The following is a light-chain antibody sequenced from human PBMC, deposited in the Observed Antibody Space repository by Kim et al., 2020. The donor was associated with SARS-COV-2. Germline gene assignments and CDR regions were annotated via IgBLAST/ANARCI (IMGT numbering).Light chain of an antibody. CDR1: SSNVGGYNY. J-gene: IGLJ1*01. CDR2: DVS. V-gene: IGLV2-14*03. CDR3: SSYTSSSTLYV. Sequence: QSINTPCPGTSSNVGGYNYVSWYQHHPGKAPKLMIYDVSNRPSGVSNRFSGSKSGNTASLTISGLQAEDEADYYCSSYTSSSTLYVFGTGTKVTVL.